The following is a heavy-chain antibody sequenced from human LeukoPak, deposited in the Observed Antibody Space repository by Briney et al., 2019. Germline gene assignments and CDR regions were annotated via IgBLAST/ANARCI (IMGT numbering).Heavy chain of an antibody. CDR1: GFTFSSYG. CDR2: ISYDGSNK. Sequence: PGGSLRLSCAASGFTFSSYGMHWVRQAPGKGLEWVAVISYDGSNKYYADSVKGRFTISRDNSKNTLYLQMNSLRAEDTAVYYYAKLLEGHWGQGTLVTVSS. CDR3: AKLLEGH. V-gene: IGHV3-30*18. J-gene: IGHJ4*02.